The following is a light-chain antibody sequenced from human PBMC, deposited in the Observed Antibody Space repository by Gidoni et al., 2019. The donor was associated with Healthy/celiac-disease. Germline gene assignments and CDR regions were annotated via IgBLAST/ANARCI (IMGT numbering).Light chain of an antibody. J-gene: IGKJ3*01. V-gene: IGKV3-11*01. CDR2: DAS. CDR1: QSVSSY. Sequence: EIALTQSPATLSVSPGERAPLSCRASQSVSSYLAWYQQKPGQAPRLLIYDASNRATGIPARFSGSGSGTDFTLTISSLEPEDFAVYYCQQRSNWFTFGPGTKVDIK. CDR3: QQRSNWFT.